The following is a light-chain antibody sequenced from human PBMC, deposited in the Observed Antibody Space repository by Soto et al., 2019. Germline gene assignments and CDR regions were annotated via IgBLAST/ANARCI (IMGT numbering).Light chain of an antibody. V-gene: IGLV6-57*01. CDR1: SGSIASNY. CDR2: EDN. J-gene: IGLJ3*02. CDR3: QSYDATNQV. Sequence: NFMLTQPHSVSESPGKTVIISCTRSSGSIASNYVQWYQQRPGSSPTTVIYEDNQRPSRVPDRFSGSIDSSSNSASLTTSGLETEDEADYFCQSYDATNQVFGGGTKLTVL.